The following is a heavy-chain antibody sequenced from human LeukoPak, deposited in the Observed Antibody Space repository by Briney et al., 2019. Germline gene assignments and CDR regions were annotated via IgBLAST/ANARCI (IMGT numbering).Heavy chain of an antibody. CDR2: IYYSGST. CDR1: GGSISSYY. J-gene: IGHJ4*02. D-gene: IGHD2-2*01. V-gene: IGHV4-59*12. CDR3: ARVKRKYQLLKPLHETPSHYFDY. Sequence: SETLSLTCTVSGGSISSYYWSWIRQPPGKGLEWIGYIYYSGSTNYNPSLKSRVTISVDTSKNQFSLKLSSVTAADTAMYYCARVKRKYQLLKPLHETPSHYFDYWGQGTLVTVSS.